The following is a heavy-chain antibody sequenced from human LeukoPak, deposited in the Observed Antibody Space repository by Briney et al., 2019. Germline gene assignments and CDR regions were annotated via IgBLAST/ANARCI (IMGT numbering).Heavy chain of an antibody. CDR3: TRDSATYSNWNYGY. J-gene: IGHJ4*02. Sequence: GGSLRLSCTASGFTFGDYAMSWVRQAPGKGLEWVGFIRSKAYGGTTEYAASVKGRFTISRDDSKSIAYPQMNSLKTEDTAVYYCTRDSATYSNWNYGYWGQGTLVTVSS. CDR1: GFTFGDYA. V-gene: IGHV3-49*04. D-gene: IGHD1-7*01. CDR2: IRSKAYGGTT.